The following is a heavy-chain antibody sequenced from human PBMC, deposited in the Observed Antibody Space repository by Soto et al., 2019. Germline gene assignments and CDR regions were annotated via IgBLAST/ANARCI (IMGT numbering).Heavy chain of an antibody. J-gene: IGHJ6*02. CDR3: SRNGTLTSCAYGMDV. V-gene: IGHV1-69*01. D-gene: IGHD1-1*01. Sequence: GQGLEWMGGIIPIFDTANYAEKLQGRVTITADESTSTSFMEVSSLRSEDTAVYFFSRNGTLTSCAYGMDVWGQGTIVSV. CDR2: IIPIFDTA.